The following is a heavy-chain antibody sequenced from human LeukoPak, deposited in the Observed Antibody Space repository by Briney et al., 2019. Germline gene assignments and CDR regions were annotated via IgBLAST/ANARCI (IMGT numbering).Heavy chain of an antibody. J-gene: IGHJ4*02. V-gene: IGHV4-38-2*02. CDR1: GYSISSGYY. CDR3: ARDQYSSGWYDQDY. Sequence: PSETLSLTCAVSGYSISSGYYWGWIRQPPGKWLEWIGSIYHSGSTYYNPSLKSRVTISVDTSKNQFSLKLSSVTAADTAVYYCARDQYSSGWYDQDYWGQGTLVTVSS. D-gene: IGHD6-19*01. CDR2: IYHSGST.